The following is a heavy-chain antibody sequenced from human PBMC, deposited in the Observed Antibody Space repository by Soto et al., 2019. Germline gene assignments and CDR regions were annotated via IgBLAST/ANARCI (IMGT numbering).Heavy chain of an antibody. CDR1: GGSFSACY. J-gene: IGHJ4*02. CDR3: ARGQSALLLDC. Sequence: QVQLQQWGAGLLKPSETLSLTCAVYGGSFSACYWSWIRQPPGKGLEWIGEINHSGSTNYNPSLKSRVTISVDTSKNQFSLKLSSVTAADTAVYYCARGQSALLLDCWGQGILVTVSS. V-gene: IGHV4-34*01. CDR2: INHSGST. D-gene: IGHD2-8*02.